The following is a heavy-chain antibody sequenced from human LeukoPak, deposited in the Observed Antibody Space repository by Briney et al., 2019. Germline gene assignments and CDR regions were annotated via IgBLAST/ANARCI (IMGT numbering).Heavy chain of an antibody. J-gene: IGHJ2*01. D-gene: IGHD3-10*02. Sequence: PGGSLRLSCAASGFTFNSYSMNWVRQAPGKGLEWVSYISSSTGSTIYYADSVKGRFTISRDNARNSMYLQMNSLRVEDTAVYYCARDPAVGHVYWYFDLWGRGTLVTVSS. V-gene: IGHV3-48*01. CDR2: ISSSTGSTI. CDR1: GFTFNSYS. CDR3: ARDPAVGHVYWYFDL.